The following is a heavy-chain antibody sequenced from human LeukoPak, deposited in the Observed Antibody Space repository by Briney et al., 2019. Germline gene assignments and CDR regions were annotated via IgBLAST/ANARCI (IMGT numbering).Heavy chain of an antibody. CDR2: MNPNSGNT. D-gene: IGHD1-26*01. CDR1: RYTFTSYD. CDR3: AREGGGTYYLDF. J-gene: IGHJ4*02. V-gene: IGHV1-8*03. Sequence: ASVKVSCKASRYTFTSYDVTWVRQATGQGLEGMGWMNPNSGNTGYAQKFQGRVTITRTTSIRRAYMVLSRLASEDTAVYYWAREGGGTYYLDFWGQGTLCTVSS.